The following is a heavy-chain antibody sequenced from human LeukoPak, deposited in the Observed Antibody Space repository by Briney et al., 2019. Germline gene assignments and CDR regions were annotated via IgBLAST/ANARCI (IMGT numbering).Heavy chain of an antibody. CDR3: ARDSHRAIPALIRGWDYYFYMDV. D-gene: IGHD2-2*02. J-gene: IGHJ6*03. CDR2: ISSSGSNI. Sequence: PGGSLRLSCACAASGFTFSDYSMSWIRQAPGKGLEWVSFISSSGSNIYYADSVKVRFTISRDNAKNSLYLQMNSLSAKATAVYYCARDSHRAIPALIRGWDYYFYMDVWGKGTMVTVSS. V-gene: IGHV3-11*01. CDR1: GFTFSDYS.